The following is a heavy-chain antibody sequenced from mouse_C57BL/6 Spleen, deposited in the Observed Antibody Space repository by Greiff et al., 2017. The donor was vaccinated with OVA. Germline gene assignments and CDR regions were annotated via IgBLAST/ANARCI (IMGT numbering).Heavy chain of an antibody. CDR2: ISSGSSTI. V-gene: IGHV5-17*01. Sequence: EVQGVESGGGLVKPGGSLKLSCAASGFTFSDYGMHWVRQAPEKGLEWVAYISSGSSTIYYADTVKGRFTISRDNAKNTLFLQMTSLRSEDTAMYYCARTYYSNYEVAYWGQGTLVTVSA. D-gene: IGHD2-5*01. CDR1: GFTFSDYG. CDR3: ARTYYSNYEVAY. J-gene: IGHJ3*01.